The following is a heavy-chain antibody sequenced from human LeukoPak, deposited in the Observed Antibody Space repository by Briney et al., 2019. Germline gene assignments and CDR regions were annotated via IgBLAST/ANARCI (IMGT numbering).Heavy chain of an antibody. CDR1: GGTFSSYA. CDR3: ARPGGNSGRAFDI. CDR2: IIPIFGTA. Sequence: GASVKVSCKASGGTFSSYAISWVRQAPGQGLEWMGGIIPIFGTANYAQKFQGRVTITADESTSTAYMELSSLGSEDTAVYYCARPGGNSGRAFDIWGQGTMVTVSS. V-gene: IGHV1-69*13. J-gene: IGHJ3*02. D-gene: IGHD4-23*01.